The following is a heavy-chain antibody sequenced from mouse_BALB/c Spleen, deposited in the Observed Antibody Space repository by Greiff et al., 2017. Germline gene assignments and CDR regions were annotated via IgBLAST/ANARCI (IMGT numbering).Heavy chain of an antibody. V-gene: IGHV5-9-3*01. CDR2: ISSGGSYT. D-gene: IGHD2-1*01. CDR1: GFAFSSYD. CDR3: ARLYYGNYFDY. J-gene: IGHJ2*01. Sequence: EVHLVESGGGLVKPGGSLKLSCAASGFAFSSYDMSWVRQTPEKRLEWVAYISSGGSYTYYPDSVKGRFTISRDNAKNTLYLQMSSLRSEDTAMYYCARLYYGNYFDYWGQGTTLTVSS.